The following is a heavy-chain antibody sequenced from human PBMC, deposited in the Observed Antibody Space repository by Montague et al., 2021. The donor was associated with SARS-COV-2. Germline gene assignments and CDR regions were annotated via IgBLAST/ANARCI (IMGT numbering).Heavy chain of an antibody. CDR1: GGSISSGGYY. D-gene: IGHD2-2*01. CDR3: ARLLLYCSSTSCYEARFDP. V-gene: IGHV4-31*03. CDR2: IYYSGST. J-gene: IGHJ5*02. Sequence: TLSLTCTVSGGSISSGGYYWSWLRQHPGKGLEWIGYIYYSGSTYYNPSLKSRVTMSVDTSKNQFSLKLSSVTAADTAVYYCARLLLYCSSTSCYEARFDPWGQGTLVTVSS.